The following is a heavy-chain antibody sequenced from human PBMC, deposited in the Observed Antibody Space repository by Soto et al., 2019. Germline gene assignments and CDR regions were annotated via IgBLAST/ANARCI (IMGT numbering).Heavy chain of an antibody. CDR2: IYYSGST. J-gene: IGHJ4*02. V-gene: IGHV4-39*01. CDR3: ASHDYDILTGYYSIYFDY. CDR1: GGSISSSSYY. D-gene: IGHD3-9*01. Sequence: PSETLSLTCTVSGGSISSSSYYWGWIRQPPGKGLEWIGSIYYSGSTYYNPSLKSRVTISVDTSKNQFSLKLSSVTAADTAVYYCASHDYDILTGYYSIYFDYWGQGTLVTVS.